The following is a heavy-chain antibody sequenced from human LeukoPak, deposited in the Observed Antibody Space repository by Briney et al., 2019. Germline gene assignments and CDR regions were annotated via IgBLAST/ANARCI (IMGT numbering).Heavy chain of an antibody. CDR3: AKDELQYYYDSSGQDP. Sequence: PGGSLRPSCAASGFTFDDYGMSWVRQAPGKGLEWVSAISGSGGSTYYADSVKGRFTISRDNSKNTLYLQMNSLRAEDTAVYYCAKDELQYYYDSSGQDPWGQGTLATVSS. CDR1: GFTFDDYG. J-gene: IGHJ5*02. D-gene: IGHD3-22*01. CDR2: ISGSGGST. V-gene: IGHV3-23*01.